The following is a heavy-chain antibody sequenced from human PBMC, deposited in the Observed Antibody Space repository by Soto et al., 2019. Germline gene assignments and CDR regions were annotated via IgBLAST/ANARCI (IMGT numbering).Heavy chain of an antibody. V-gene: IGHV1-69*13. CDR3: ARGTARPPVYYYYGMDV. Sequence: ASVKVSCNASGGTFSSYAISWVRQAPGQGLEWMGGIIPIFGTANYAQKFQGRVTITADESTSTAYMELSSLRSEDTAVYYCARGTARPPVYYYYGMDVWGQGTTVTVSS. D-gene: IGHD6-6*01. CDR1: GGTFSSYA. J-gene: IGHJ6*02. CDR2: IIPIFGTA.